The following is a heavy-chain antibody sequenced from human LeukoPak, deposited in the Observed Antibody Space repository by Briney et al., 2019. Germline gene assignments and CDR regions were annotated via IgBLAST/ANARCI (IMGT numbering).Heavy chain of an antibody. J-gene: IGHJ1*01. Sequence: SVKVSCKASGGTFSRHTISWVRQSPGQGLEWMGGVTPMFGTPNYAQKFRGRVTITADESTSTAYVELSSLRSEDTAVYYCARDSSEFRSLLFHWGQGTLVTVSS. CDR1: GGTFSRHT. D-gene: IGHD1-14*01. CDR3: ARDSSEFRSLLFH. CDR2: VTPMFGTP. V-gene: IGHV1-69*13.